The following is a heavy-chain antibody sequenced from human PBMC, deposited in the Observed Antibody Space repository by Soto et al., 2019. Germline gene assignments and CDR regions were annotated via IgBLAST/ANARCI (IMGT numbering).Heavy chain of an antibody. D-gene: IGHD3-3*01. CDR1: GYTLTDLS. Sequence: ASVKVSCKVSGYTLTDLSMQWVRQAPGKGLEWMGGFDPEDGETIYAQKFQGRVTMTEDTATDTAYMELSSLRSEDTAVYYCATHRSGRFLEWLPEGSLSYWGQGTLVTVSS. CDR2: FDPEDGET. J-gene: IGHJ4*02. CDR3: ATHRSGRFLEWLPEGSLSY. V-gene: IGHV1-24*01.